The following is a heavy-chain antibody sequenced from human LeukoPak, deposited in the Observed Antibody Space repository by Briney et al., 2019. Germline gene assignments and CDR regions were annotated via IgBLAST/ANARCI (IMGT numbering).Heavy chain of an antibody. J-gene: IGHJ4*02. CDR3: TREVTGTGGFDY. CDR2: TYHRSTWYD. CDR1: GDSVSSNNAA. Sequence: SQTLSLTCAMSGDSVSSNNAAWNWIRQAPSRGLEWLGRTYHRSTWYDDYVVSVRSRLTITPDISKNQVSLQLNSVTPEDTAVYYCTREVTGTGGFDYWGQGITVTVSS. V-gene: IGHV6-1*01. D-gene: IGHD2-8*02.